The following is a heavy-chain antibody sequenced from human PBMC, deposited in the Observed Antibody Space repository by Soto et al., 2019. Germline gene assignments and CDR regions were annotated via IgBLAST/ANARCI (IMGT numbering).Heavy chain of an antibody. Sequence: LRLSCTASGFSLSRYGLHWVRQAPGKGLEWVAGLWSDGIKTSYTDSVKGRFTISRDTSKNMLYLQMDSLGAEDTAVYYCARDLNYWSLLIDHWGQGTLVTVSS. CDR1: GFSLSRYG. CDR3: ARDLNYWSLLIDH. CDR2: LWSDGIKT. J-gene: IGHJ4*02. V-gene: IGHV3-33*01. D-gene: IGHD2-8*02.